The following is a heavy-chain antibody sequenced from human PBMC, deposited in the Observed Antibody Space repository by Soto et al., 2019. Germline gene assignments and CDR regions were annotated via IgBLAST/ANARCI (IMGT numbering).Heavy chain of an antibody. D-gene: IGHD4-17*01. CDR1: GDSVTTGSYY. J-gene: IGHJ4*02. Sequence: QLQESGPGLVKPSETLSLTCKVSGDSVTTGSYYWTWIRQPRGKGLEWIGYIYYSGSTNYNPSLQSRATIFTDKSGRHCALYLTSVTAGDTALYDCAGRDYAIASGGRGTLVPVPS. CDR3: AGRDYAIAS. CDR2: IYYSGST. V-gene: IGHV4-61*03.